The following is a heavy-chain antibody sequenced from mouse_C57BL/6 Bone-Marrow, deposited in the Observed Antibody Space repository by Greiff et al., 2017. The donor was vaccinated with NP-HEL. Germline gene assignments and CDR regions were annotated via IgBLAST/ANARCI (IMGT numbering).Heavy chain of an antibody. CDR3: TRYYGSSYYFDY. Sequence: QVQLQQSGAELVRPGASVTLSCKASGYTFTDYEMHWVKQTPVHGLEWIGAIDPETGGTAYNQKFKGKAILTADKSSSTAYMELRSLTSEDYAVDYCTRYYGSSYYFDYWGQGTTLTVSS. J-gene: IGHJ2*01. CDR2: IDPETGGT. V-gene: IGHV1-15*01. CDR1: GYTFTDYE. D-gene: IGHD1-1*01.